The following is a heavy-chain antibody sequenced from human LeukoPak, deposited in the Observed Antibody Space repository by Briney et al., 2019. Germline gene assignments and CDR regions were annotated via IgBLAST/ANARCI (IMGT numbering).Heavy chain of an antibody. CDR3: AKQRPGTPSGLDY. CDR1: GFTLSSYW. Sequence: PGGSLRLSCAASGFTLSSYWMHWVRQAPGKGLVWVSRINSAGSSTTYADSVKGRFTISRDNAKNTLYLQMNSLRADDTAVYYCAKQRPGTPSGLDYWGQGTLVTVSS. CDR2: INSAGSST. V-gene: IGHV3-74*01. J-gene: IGHJ4*02. D-gene: IGHD1/OR15-1a*01.